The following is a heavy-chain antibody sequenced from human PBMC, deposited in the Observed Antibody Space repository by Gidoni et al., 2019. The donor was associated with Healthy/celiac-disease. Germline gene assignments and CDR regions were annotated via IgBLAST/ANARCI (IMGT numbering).Heavy chain of an antibody. J-gene: IGHJ4*02. D-gene: IGHD3-22*01. CDR1: VFPFIAYY. Sequence: QVQLMESGGGLVKPGGSLRLSCAASVFPFIAYYMSWIRPAPGKGLEWVSYISSSRSYTNDADSVKGRFTISRDNAKNSLYLQMNSLRAEDTAVYYCARGNDYYDSSGYCLDYWGQGTLVTVSS. CDR3: ARGNDYYDSSGYCLDY. CDR2: ISSSRSYT. V-gene: IGHV3-11*06.